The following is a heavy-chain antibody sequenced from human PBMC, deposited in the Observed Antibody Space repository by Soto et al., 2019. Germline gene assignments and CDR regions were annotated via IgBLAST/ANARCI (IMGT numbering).Heavy chain of an antibody. D-gene: IGHD3-22*01. CDR3: ARRASYDNSGRNWFDT. Sequence: GESLKISCKGSGYSFTSYWISWVRQMPGKGLEWMGRIDPSDSYTNYSPSFQGHVTISADKSISTAYLQWSSLKASDTAMYYCARRASYDNSGRNWFDTWGQGTLVTVSS. CDR1: GYSFTSYW. CDR2: IDPSDSYT. V-gene: IGHV5-10-1*01. J-gene: IGHJ5*02.